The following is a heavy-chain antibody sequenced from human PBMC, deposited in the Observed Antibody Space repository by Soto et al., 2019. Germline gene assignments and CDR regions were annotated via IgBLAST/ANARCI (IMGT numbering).Heavy chain of an antibody. CDR1: GGTFSSYA. D-gene: IGHD5-12*01. V-gene: IGHV1-69*06. Sequence: QVQLVQSGAEVKKPGSSVTVSCKASGGTFSSYAISWVRQAPGQGLEWMGGIIPIFGTANYAQKFQGRVTITADKSTSTAYMELSSLRSEDTAVYYCARDATNSRGLYYFDYWGQGTLVTVSS. CDR3: ARDATNSRGLYYFDY. J-gene: IGHJ4*02. CDR2: IIPIFGTA.